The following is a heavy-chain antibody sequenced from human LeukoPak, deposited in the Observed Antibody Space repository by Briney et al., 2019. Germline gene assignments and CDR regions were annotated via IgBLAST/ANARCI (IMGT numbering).Heavy chain of an antibody. V-gene: IGHV1-8*01. D-gene: IGHD6-13*01. CDR2: MNPNSGNT. Sequence: GASVKVSCKASGDTFTSYDINCVRQATGQGLEWMGWMNPNSGNTGYAQKFQGRVTMTRNTSISTAYMERSSLRSEDTAVYYCARAHRKYSSRHGRDYYGMDVWGQGTTVTVSS. CDR1: GDTFTSYD. J-gene: IGHJ6*02. CDR3: ARAHRKYSSRHGRDYYGMDV.